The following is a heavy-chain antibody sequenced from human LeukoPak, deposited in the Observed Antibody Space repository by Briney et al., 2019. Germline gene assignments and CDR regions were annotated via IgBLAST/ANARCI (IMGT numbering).Heavy chain of an antibody. Sequence: SETLSLTCTVSGYSISSGYYWGWIRQPPGKGLEWIGEINHSGSTNYNPSLKSRVTISVDTSKNQFSLKLSSVTAADTAVYYCARGLSNYYYYGMDVWGQGTTVTVSS. J-gene: IGHJ6*01. CDR3: ARGLSNYYYYGMDV. CDR1: GYSISSGYY. CDR2: INHSGST. V-gene: IGHV4-38-2*02.